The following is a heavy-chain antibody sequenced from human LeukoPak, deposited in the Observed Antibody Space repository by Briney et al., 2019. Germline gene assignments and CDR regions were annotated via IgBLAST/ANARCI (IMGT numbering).Heavy chain of an antibody. D-gene: IGHD5-24*01. CDR3: ASLVEMGYYVDY. CDR2: INHSGST. J-gene: IGHJ4*02. CDR1: GGSFSGYY. V-gene: IGHV4-34*01. Sequence: PSETLSLTCAVYGGSFSGYYWSWIRQPPGKGLEWIGEINHSGSTNYNPSLKSRVTISVDSSKNQFSLKLSSVTAAYTAVYYCASLVEMGYYVDYWGQGTLVTVSS.